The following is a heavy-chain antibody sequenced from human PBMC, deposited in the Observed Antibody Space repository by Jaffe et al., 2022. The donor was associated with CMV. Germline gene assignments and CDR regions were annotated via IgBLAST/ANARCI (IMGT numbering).Heavy chain of an antibody. CDR1: IFTFSSYE. V-gene: IGHV3-48*03. D-gene: IGHD6-19*01. J-gene: IGHJ4*02. Sequence: EVQLVESGGGLVQPGGSLRLSCAASIFTFSSYEMNWVRQAPGKGLEWVSYISGSGTAIYYADSVRGRFTISRDNAKNSLYLQMNSLRAEDTAVYFCARARSGWPFDYWGQGTLVTVSS. CDR2: ISGSGTAI. CDR3: ARARSGWPFDY.